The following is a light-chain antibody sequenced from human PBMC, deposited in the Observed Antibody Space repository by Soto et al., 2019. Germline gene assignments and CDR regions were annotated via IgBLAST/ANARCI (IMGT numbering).Light chain of an antibody. CDR2: KAS. CDR1: QSIGDL. J-gene: IGKJ1*01. CDR3: QQYGSSLWT. V-gene: IGKV1-5*03. Sequence: DIQMTHSPSTLSASVEDRVTITCRASQSIGDLLAWYQQKPGEAPKLLIYKASYLESGVPSRFSGSGSGTDFTLTISRLEPEDSAVYYCQQYGSSLWTFGQGTKVDIK.